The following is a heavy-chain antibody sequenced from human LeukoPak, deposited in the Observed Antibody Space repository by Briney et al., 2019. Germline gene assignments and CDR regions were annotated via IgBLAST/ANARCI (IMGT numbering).Heavy chain of an antibody. J-gene: IGHJ3*02. D-gene: IGHD4-17*01. CDR1: GGSISSYY. Sequence: PSETLSLTCTVSGGSISSYYWSWIRQPPGKGLEWIGYIYSSGSTNYSPSLKSRVSISVDTSKNQFSLKLSSVTAADTAVYYCARAVTSNNAFDIWGQGTLVTVSS. CDR2: IYSSGST. CDR3: ARAVTSNNAFDI. V-gene: IGHV4-59*01.